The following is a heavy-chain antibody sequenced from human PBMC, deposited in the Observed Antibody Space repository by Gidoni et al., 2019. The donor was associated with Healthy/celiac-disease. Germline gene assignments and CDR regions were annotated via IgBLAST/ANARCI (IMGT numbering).Heavy chain of an antibody. D-gene: IGHD3-3*01. CDR3: AKTLAYYDFWSGGFDY. Sequence: EVQLVESGGGLVQPGSSLRLSCAASGFTFDDYAMHWVRQAPGKGLEWVSGISWNSGSIGYADSVKGRFTISRDNAKNSLYLQMNSLRAEDTALYYCAKTLAYYDFWSGGFDYWGQGTLVTVSS. V-gene: IGHV3-9*01. J-gene: IGHJ4*02. CDR2: ISWNSGSI. CDR1: GFTFDDYA.